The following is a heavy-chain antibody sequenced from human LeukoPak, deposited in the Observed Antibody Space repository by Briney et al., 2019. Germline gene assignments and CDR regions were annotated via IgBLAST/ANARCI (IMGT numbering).Heavy chain of an antibody. V-gene: IGHV4-30-4*08. CDR3: ARSYYDFWSGRGAFDI. J-gene: IGHJ3*02. CDR2: IYYSGST. D-gene: IGHD3-3*01. Sequence: SETLSLTCTVSGGSISSGDYYWSWIRQPPGKGLEWIGYIYYSGSTYYNPSLKSRVTISVDTSKNQFSLKLSSVTAADTAVYFCARSYYDFWSGRGAFDIWGQGTMVTVSS. CDR1: GGSISSGDYY.